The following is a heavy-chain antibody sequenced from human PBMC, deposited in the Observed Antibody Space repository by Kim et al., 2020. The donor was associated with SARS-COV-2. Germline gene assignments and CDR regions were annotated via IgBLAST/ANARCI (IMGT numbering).Heavy chain of an antibody. CDR1: GFTFTGYA. V-gene: IGHV3-23*01. CDR2: IDGSDVTT. J-gene: IGHJ4*02. Sequence: GGSLRLSCTTSGFTFTGYAMSWVRQAPGKGLEWVSSIDGSDVTTYYVDSVTGRFTISRDNSKNTLYLQMNSLRADDTAVYYCMKGGWGWIWDHWGQGT. CDR3: MKGGWGWIWDH. D-gene: IGHD2-2*03.